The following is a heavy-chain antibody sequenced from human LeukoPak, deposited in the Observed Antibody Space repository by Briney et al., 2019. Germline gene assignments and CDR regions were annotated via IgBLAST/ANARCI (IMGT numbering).Heavy chain of an antibody. CDR1: GGSISSGSYY. D-gene: IGHD3-10*01. CDR3: ARDGSVRLGGSGTYDY. V-gene: IGHV4-61*02. J-gene: IGHJ4*02. Sequence: SSETLSLTCTVSGGSISSGSYYWSWIRQPAGKGLEWIGRIYTSGSTNYNPSLKSRVTMSIDTSKNQFSLRLSSVTAADTAVYYCARDGSVRLGGSGTYDYWGQGTLVTVSS. CDR2: IYTSGST.